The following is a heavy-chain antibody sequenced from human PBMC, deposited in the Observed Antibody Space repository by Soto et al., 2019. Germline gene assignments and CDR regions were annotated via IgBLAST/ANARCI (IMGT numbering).Heavy chain of an antibody. J-gene: IGHJ4*02. CDR3: ANLELGYCSSTSCYKP. V-gene: IGHV3-23*01. Sequence: GGSLRLSCAASGFTFSSYAMSWVRQAPGKGLEWVSAISGSGGSTYYADSVKGRFTISRDNSKNTLYLQMNSLRAEDTAVYYCANLELGYCSSTSCYKPWGQGTLVTVSS. CDR1: GFTFSSYA. D-gene: IGHD2-2*02. CDR2: ISGSGGST.